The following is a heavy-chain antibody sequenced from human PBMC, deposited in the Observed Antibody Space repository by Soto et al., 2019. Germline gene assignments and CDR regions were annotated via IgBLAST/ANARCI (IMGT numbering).Heavy chain of an antibody. D-gene: IGHD3-22*01. CDR3: ARYRIGYHYFDF. J-gene: IGHJ4*02. CDR2: ISTDNGNT. Sequence: QVQLVQSGDEVKKPGASVKVSCKASGYTFTKFGVSWVRQAPGQGLEWMGWISTDNGNTKYSQSLQGRVTMTTDTSTNTAYMELRSLTSDDTAVYYCARYRIGYHYFDFWGQGTLVTISS. V-gene: IGHV1-18*04. CDR1: GYTFTKFG.